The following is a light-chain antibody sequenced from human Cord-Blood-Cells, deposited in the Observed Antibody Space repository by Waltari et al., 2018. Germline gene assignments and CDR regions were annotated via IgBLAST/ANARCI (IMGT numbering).Light chain of an antibody. Sequence: QSALTQPRSVSGSPGQSVTISCTGTSSDVGGYNYVSWYQQHPGKAPKLMIYDVSKRPSGVADRFSGSKSGNTASLTISGLQAEDEADYYCCSYAGSDVVFGGGTKLTVL. CDR2: DVS. CDR1: SSDVGGYNY. CDR3: CSYAGSDVV. V-gene: IGLV2-11*01. J-gene: IGLJ2*01.